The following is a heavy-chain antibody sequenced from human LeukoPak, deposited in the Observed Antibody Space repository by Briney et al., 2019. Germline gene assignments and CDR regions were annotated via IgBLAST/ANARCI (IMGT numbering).Heavy chain of an antibody. D-gene: IGHD3-10*01. CDR2: INPNSGDT. Sequence: ASVKVSCKASGYTFTSYGISWVRQAPGQGLEWMGLINPNSGDTNYAQKFQGRITITRDTSISTAYMEMNNLQSADTAVYFCSMYGSGTSFVDYWGQGTLVTVSS. CDR1: GYTFTSYG. V-gene: IGHV1-2*02. CDR3: SMYGSGTSFVDY. J-gene: IGHJ4*02.